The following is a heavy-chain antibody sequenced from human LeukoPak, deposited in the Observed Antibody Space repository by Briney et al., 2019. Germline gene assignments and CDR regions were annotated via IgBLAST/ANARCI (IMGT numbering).Heavy chain of an antibody. CDR1: GFTFSSYN. CDR2: ISISGRTI. CDR3: AREPHDSSGYPTG. Sequence: GGSLRLSXAASGFTFSSYNMNWVRQAPGKGLEWVSYISISGRTIYYADSVKGRFTISRDNAKNSLYLQMNSLRVEDTAVYYCAREPHDSSGYPTGWGQGTTVTVSS. D-gene: IGHD3-22*01. V-gene: IGHV3-48*04. J-gene: IGHJ3*01.